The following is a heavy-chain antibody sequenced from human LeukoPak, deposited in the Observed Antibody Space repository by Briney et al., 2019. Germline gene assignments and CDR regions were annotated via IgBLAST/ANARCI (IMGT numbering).Heavy chain of an antibody. CDR1: RGSISSYY. Sequence: SETLSLTCTVSRGSISSYYWSWIRQPPGKGLDWIGYIYYSGSTNYNPSLKSRVTISVDTSKNQFSLKLSSVTAADTAVYYCARDARHFDWEYYFDYWGQGTLVTVSS. CDR2: IYYSGST. J-gene: IGHJ4*02. V-gene: IGHV4-59*01. CDR3: ARDARHFDWEYYFDY. D-gene: IGHD3-9*01.